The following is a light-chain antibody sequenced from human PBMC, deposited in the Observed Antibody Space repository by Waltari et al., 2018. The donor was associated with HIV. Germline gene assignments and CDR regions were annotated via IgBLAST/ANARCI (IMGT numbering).Light chain of an antibody. CDR1: SSNIVSNY. Sequence: QSLLTQPPSASGTPGQRVTMSCYGSSSNIVSNYVYWYQQLPGTAPKPLIQRNVWRPSGVPGRFSGSKAGASASVAISGLRSEDEADSYCATWDDSLSAWVFGGGTKLTVL. J-gene: IGLJ3*02. CDR2: RNV. V-gene: IGLV1-47*01. CDR3: ATWDDSLSAWV.